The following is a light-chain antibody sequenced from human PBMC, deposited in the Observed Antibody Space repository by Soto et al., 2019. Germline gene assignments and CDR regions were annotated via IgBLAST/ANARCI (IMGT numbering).Light chain of an antibody. CDR3: QQYGSSPPIT. Sequence: EIVLTPSPGILSLSPGERATLSCRASQSVSSSYLAWYQQKPGQAPRLLIYGASSRATGIPDRFSGSGSGTDFTLTISRLEPEDFAVYYCQQYGSSPPITFGQGTRLEIK. CDR1: QSVSSSY. CDR2: GAS. V-gene: IGKV3-20*01. J-gene: IGKJ5*01.